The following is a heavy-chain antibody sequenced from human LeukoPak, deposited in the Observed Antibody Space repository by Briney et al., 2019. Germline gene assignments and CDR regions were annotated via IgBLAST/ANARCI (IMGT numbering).Heavy chain of an antibody. Sequence: GRSLRLSCAASGFTFDDYAMHWVRHAPGKGLEWVSGISWNSGSIGYADSVKGRFTISRDNAKSSLYLQMNSLRTEDTALYYCAKGARPFYYYYYYMDVWGKGTTVTVSS. V-gene: IGHV3-9*01. CDR3: AKGARPFYYYYYYMDV. D-gene: IGHD6-6*01. J-gene: IGHJ6*03. CDR1: GFTFDDYA. CDR2: ISWNSGSI.